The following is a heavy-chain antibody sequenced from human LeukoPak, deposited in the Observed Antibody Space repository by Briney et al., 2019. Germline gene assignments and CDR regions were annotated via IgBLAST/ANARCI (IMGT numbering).Heavy chain of an antibody. CDR1: GGSISSYY. CDR2: IYYSGST. D-gene: IGHD6-13*01. Sequence: SETLSLTCTVSGGSISSYYWSWIRQPPGKGLEWLGYIYYSGSTNYNPSLKSRVTISVDTSKNQFSLKLSSVTAADRAVYYCARVRYSSSWYYFVYWGQGTLVTVSS. CDR3: ARVRYSSSWYYFVY. V-gene: IGHV4-59*01. J-gene: IGHJ4*02.